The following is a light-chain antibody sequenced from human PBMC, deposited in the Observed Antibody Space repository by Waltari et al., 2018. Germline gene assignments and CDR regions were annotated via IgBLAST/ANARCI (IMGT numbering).Light chain of an antibody. CDR1: QSVSSN. V-gene: IGKV3-15*01. J-gene: IGKJ4*01. Sequence: EIVMPQSPATLSVSPGERAPLPCRARQSVSSNLAWDQQIPGQAPRLLIYGASTRATGIPARFSGSVSGTEFTLTISSMQSEDFAVYYCQQYNNWLTFGGGTKVEIK. CDR2: GAS. CDR3: QQYNNWLT.